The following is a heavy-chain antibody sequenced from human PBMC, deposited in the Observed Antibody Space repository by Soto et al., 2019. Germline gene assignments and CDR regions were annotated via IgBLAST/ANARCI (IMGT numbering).Heavy chain of an antibody. V-gene: IGHV5-51*01. CDR2: IYPGDSDT. CDR1: GXIFTTYW. D-gene: IGHD3-10*01. CDR3: AGGGVRGVITRTRDYYGMDV. J-gene: IGHJ6*02. Sequence: GESLKISCKGSGXIFTTYWIGWVRQMPGKGLEWMGIIYPGDSDTRYSPSFQGQVTISADKSISTAYLQWSSLKASDTAMYYCAGGGVRGVITRTRDYYGMDVWGQGTTVTVSS.